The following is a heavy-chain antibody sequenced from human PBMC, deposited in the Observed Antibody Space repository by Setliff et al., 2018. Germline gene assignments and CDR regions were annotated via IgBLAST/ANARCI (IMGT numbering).Heavy chain of an antibody. CDR2: INHSGRT. V-gene: IGHV4-34*01. CDR1: GGSFSGYY. D-gene: IGHD6-13*01. Sequence: SETLSLTCAVYGGSFSGYYWSWIRQPPGKGLEWMGEINHSGRTNYNPSLKSRVTISVDTSKNHFSLKLSSVTAADTAVYYCASRLRRIAAAGRRAFDIWCQGTMVTVSS. J-gene: IGHJ3*02. CDR3: ASRLRRIAAAGRRAFDI.